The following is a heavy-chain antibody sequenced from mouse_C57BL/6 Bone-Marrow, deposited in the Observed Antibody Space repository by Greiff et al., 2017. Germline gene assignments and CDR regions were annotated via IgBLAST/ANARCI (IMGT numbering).Heavy chain of an antibody. Sequence: VKLQESGPGLVQPSQSLSITCTVSGFSLTSYGVHWVRQSPGKGLEWLGVIWRGGSTDYNAAFMSRLSITKDNSKSQVFFKMNSLQADDTAIYYCAKNRAYGNFYLDYWGQGTTLTVSS. CDR2: IWRGGST. D-gene: IGHD2-1*01. CDR1: GFSLTSYG. CDR3: AKNRAYGNFYLDY. V-gene: IGHV2-5*01. J-gene: IGHJ2*01.